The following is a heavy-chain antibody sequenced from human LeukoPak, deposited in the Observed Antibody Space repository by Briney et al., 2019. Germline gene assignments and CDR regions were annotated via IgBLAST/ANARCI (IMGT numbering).Heavy chain of an antibody. CDR1: GDSVPSNSAA. V-gene: IGHV6-1*01. J-gene: IGHJ4*02. CDR2: TYYRSKWYN. D-gene: IGHD1-26*01. Sequence: SQTLSLTFAISGDSVPSNSAAWNWIGQSPSRGLEWLGRTYYRSKWYNDYAVSVKSRITINPDTSKNQFSLQLNSVTPEDTAVYYCARALSGSYYVGDNWGQGTLVTVSS. CDR3: ARALSGSYYVGDN.